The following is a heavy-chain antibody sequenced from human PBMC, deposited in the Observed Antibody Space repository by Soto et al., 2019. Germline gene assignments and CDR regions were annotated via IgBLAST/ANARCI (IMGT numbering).Heavy chain of an antibody. J-gene: IGHJ6*02. V-gene: IGHV3-64D*06. CDR2: ISSNGGST. D-gene: IGHD2-2*01. CDR1: VFTFSSYA. CDR3: VKDHSSTSRTRFYYYYGMDV. Sequence: GWSLRLSCSASVFTFSSYAMHWVRQAPGKGLEYVSAISSNGGSTYYADSVKGRFTISRDNSKNTLYLQMSSLRAEDTAVYYCVKDHSSTSRTRFYYYYGMDVWGQGTTVTVSS.